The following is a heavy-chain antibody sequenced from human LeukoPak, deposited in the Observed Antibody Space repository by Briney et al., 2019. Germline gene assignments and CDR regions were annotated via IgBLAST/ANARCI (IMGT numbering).Heavy chain of an antibody. CDR1: GFTFSSYW. Sequence: GGSLRLSCAASGFTFSSYWMHWVRQAPGKGLVWVSRINSDGSSTSYADSVKGRFTISRDNARNTLYLQMNSLRAEDTAVYYCARDAEYAFYFDYWGQGTLVTVSS. CDR3: ARDAEYAFYFDY. D-gene: IGHD2-2*01. CDR2: INSDGSST. J-gene: IGHJ4*02. V-gene: IGHV3-74*01.